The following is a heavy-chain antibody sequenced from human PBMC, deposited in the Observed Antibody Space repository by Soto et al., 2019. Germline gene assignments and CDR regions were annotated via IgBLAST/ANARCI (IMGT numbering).Heavy chain of an antibody. CDR3: ARGLGGTGLNWFDT. D-gene: IGHD2-8*02. J-gene: IGHJ5*02. Sequence: SETLSLTCTFSGSSIIGYYWTWIRQSPERGLEWIGYIHYSGSANYNPSLNSRLTMSVDRSKSQFSVKLASVTAADTAVYYCARGLGGTGLNWFDTWGQGTLVTVSS. V-gene: IGHV4-59*12. CDR2: IHYSGSA. CDR1: GSSIIGYY.